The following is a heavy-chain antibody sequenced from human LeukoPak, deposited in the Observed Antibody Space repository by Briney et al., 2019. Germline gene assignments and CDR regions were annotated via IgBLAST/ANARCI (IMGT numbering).Heavy chain of an antibody. D-gene: IGHD6-19*01. V-gene: IGHV3-53*01. J-gene: IGHJ4*02. Sequence: GGSLRLSCAASGFTVSNNYMTWVRQAPGEGLEWVSLIYSGGTTYYADSVKGRFTISRDNSKNTLYLQMDSLRAEDTDMYYCARDATYSSGRYGGRYFDYWGQGTLVTVSS. CDR3: ARDATYSSGRYGGRYFDY. CDR1: GFTVSNNY. CDR2: IYSGGTT.